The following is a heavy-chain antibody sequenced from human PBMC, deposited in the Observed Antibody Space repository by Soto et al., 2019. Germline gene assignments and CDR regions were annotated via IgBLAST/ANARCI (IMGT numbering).Heavy chain of an antibody. J-gene: IGHJ6*02. V-gene: IGHV3-23*01. CDR1: GFTFSTYA. Sequence: EVQLLESGGGLVQPGGSLRLSCAASGFTFSTYAMNWVRQAPGNGLEWVSAISGSGGSIHYADSVKGRFTISRDNSKNTLYLQMNILRDEDTAVYHCVKGYWKGDVWGQGTTVTVSS. CDR2: ISGSGGSI. D-gene: IGHD1-1*01. CDR3: VKGYWKGDV.